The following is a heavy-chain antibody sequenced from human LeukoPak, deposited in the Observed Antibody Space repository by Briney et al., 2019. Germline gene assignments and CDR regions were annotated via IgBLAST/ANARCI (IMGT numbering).Heavy chain of an antibody. CDR1: GFTFSNAW. Sequence: GSLRLSCAASGFTFSNAWMSWVRQPPGKGLEWIGSIYYRGGNYYNPSLKSRVTMSGDTSKNQFSLKLSSVTAADTAVYYCARRTDSGSYNWFESWGQGTLVTVSS. J-gene: IGHJ5*01. D-gene: IGHD1-26*01. CDR2: IYYRGGN. V-gene: IGHV4-38-2*01. CDR3: ARRTDSGSYNWFES.